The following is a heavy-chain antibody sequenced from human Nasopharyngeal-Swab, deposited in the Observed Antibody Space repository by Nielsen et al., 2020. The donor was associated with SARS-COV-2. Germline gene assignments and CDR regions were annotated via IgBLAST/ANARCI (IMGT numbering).Heavy chain of an antibody. Sequence: GGSLRLSCAAPGFTFSSFAMSWVRQAPGKGLEWVSAISGTGGSTYYADSVKGRFTISRDNSKNTLYLQMNSLRAEDTAVYYCATRVAATYTTHIWGQGTLVTVSS. CDR2: ISGTGGST. CDR1: GFTFSSFA. J-gene: IGHJ4*02. CDR3: ATRVAATYTTHI. V-gene: IGHV3-23*01. D-gene: IGHD2-15*01.